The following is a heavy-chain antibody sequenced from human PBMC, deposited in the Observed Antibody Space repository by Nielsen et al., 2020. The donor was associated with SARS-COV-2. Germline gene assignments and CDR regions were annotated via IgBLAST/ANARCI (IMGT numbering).Heavy chain of an antibody. Sequence: GGSLRLSCEVSGFTFGSYAMSWVRQAPGKGLEWVSVIGTSGTKYADSVKGRFTISRDNSKNTLYLHMNSLRAEDTAVYYCAKGDGDSWSPFLYVDPWGQGTLVTVSS. CDR2: IGTSGT. V-gene: IGHV3-23*01. J-gene: IGHJ5*02. CDR1: GFTFGSYA. CDR3: AKGDGDSWSPFLYVDP. D-gene: IGHD6-13*01.